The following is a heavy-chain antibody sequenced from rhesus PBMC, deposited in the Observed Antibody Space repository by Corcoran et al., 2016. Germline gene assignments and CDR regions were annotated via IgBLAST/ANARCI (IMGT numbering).Heavy chain of an antibody. D-gene: IGHD5-24*01. CDR2: VAPEDGAA. Sequence: EVQLVQSGAEVKKPGASVKISCKASGYTFNDQYLKWGRQAPRKGLEWMGRVAPEDGAADYAHKSQDRVTITADMSTDTAYMELSSLRSEDTAVYYCARGQRVFDSWGQGVLVTVSS. CDR1: GYTFNDQY. V-gene: IGHV1-111*02. J-gene: IGHJ4*01. CDR3: ARGQRVFDS.